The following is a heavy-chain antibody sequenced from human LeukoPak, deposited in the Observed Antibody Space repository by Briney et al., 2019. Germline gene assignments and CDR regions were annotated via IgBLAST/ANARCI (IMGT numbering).Heavy chain of an antibody. V-gene: IGHV3-30*02. CDR2: IRYDGSNK. CDR1: GFTFSSYG. Sequence: GGSLRLSCAASGFTFSSYGMHWARQAPGKGLEWVAFIRYDGSNKYYADSVKGRFTISRDNSKNTLNLQMNSLRAEDTAVYYCANGYCTNGVCYPYYYYYMDVWGKGTTVTVSS. J-gene: IGHJ6*03. CDR3: ANGYCTNGVCYPYYYYYMDV. D-gene: IGHD2-8*01.